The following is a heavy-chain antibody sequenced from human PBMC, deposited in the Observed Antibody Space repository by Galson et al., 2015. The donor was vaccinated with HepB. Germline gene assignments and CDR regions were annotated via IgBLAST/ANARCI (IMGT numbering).Heavy chain of an antibody. CDR3: ARIVDYYDGSDYRYVYYFDY. CDR2: IYRNGST. J-gene: IGHJ4*02. D-gene: IGHD3-22*01. CDR1: GVSVSDKY. V-gene: IGHV3-53*01. Sequence: SLRLSCAASGVSVSDKYMSWVRQAPGKGLEWVSVIYRNGSTDYADSVEGRFTISRDHSRNMLYLQLNSLRADDTAMYYCARIVDYYDGSDYRYVYYFDYWGQGTLVTVSS.